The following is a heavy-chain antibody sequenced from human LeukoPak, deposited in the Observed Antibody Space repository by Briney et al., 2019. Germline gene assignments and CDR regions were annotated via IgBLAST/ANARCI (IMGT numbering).Heavy chain of an antibody. V-gene: IGHV3-30-3*01. D-gene: IGHD5-18*01. CDR3: AMSGKYSYGPGFDY. CDR2: ISYDGSNK. J-gene: IGHJ4*02. Sequence: PGRSLRLSCAASGFTFSSYAMHWVRQAPGKGLEWVAVISYDGSNKYYADSVKGRFTISRDNSKNTLYLQMNSLRAEDTAVYYCAMSGKYSYGPGFDYWGQGTLVTVSS. CDR1: GFTFSSYA.